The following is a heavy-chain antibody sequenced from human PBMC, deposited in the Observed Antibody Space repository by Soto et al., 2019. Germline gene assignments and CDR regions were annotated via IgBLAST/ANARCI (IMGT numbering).Heavy chain of an antibody. CDR1: GFTVSRNY. CDR3: ARGGYYDNVWGKLSHYGLDK. Sequence: GGSLRLSCAASGFTVSRNYMSWVRQAPGKGLEWVSVIYRGGSTYYADSVKGRFTISRDNSKNTLYLQMNSLRAEDTAVYYCARGGYYDNVWGKLSHYGLDKWGQGTSVTVSS. J-gene: IGHJ6*02. V-gene: IGHV3-66*01. D-gene: IGHD3-16*01. CDR2: IYRGGST.